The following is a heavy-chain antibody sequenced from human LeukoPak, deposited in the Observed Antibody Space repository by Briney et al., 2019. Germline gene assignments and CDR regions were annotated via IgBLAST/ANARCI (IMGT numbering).Heavy chain of an antibody. CDR2: INPNSGGT. CDR3: ARGREIVVVPAAFDY. Sequence: GASVRVSCKASGYTFTGYYMHWVRQAPGQGLEWMGWINPNSGGTNCAQKFQGRVTMTRDTSISTAYMELSRLRSDDTAVYYCARGREIVVVPAAFDYWGQGTLVTVSS. D-gene: IGHD2-2*01. V-gene: IGHV1-2*02. J-gene: IGHJ4*02. CDR1: GYTFTGYY.